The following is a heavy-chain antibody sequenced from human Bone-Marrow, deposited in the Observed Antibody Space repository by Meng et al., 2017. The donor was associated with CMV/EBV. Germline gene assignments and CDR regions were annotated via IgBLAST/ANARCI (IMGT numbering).Heavy chain of an antibody. CDR2: ISSSSSYI. J-gene: IGHJ6*02. CDR3: ARCGVIGYYYYGMDV. D-gene: IGHD3-16*02. V-gene: IGHV3-21*01. Sequence: GGSLRLSCAASGFTFSSYSMNWVRQAPGKGLEWVSSISSSSSYIYYADSVKGRFTISRDNAKNSLYLQMNSLRAEDTAVYYCARCGVIGYYYYGMDVWGQGTTVTVSS. CDR1: GFTFSSYS.